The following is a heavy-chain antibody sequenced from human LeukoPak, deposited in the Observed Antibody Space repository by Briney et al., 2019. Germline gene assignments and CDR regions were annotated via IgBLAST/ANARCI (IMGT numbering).Heavy chain of an antibody. Sequence: GGSLILSCAASGFTFSDYYMSWIRQAPGKGLEWVSYISSSSSYTNYADSVKGRFTISRDNAKNSLYLQMNSLRAEDTAVYYCAREPIQLWLRGAFDIWGQGTMVTVSS. V-gene: IGHV3-11*05. CDR1: GFTFSDYY. J-gene: IGHJ3*02. D-gene: IGHD5-18*01. CDR2: ISSSSSYT. CDR3: AREPIQLWLRGAFDI.